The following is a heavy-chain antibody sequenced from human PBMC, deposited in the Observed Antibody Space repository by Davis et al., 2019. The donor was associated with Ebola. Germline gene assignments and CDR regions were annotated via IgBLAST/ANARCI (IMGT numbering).Heavy chain of an antibody. Sequence: GGSLRLSCAASGFTFSRYSINWVRQAPGKGLEWVSYISGSSSTIYYADSVKGRFTISRDNAKNSLYLQMNSLRAEDTAVYYCARGLELRNYYYYGMDVWGQGTTVTVSS. CDR3: ARGLELRNYYYYGMDV. CDR2: ISGSSSTI. D-gene: IGHD1-7*01. CDR1: GFTFSRYS. J-gene: IGHJ6*02. V-gene: IGHV3-48*04.